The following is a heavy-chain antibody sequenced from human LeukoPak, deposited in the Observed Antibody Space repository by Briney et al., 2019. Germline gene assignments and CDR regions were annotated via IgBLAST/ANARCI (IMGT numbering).Heavy chain of an antibody. J-gene: IGHJ4*02. CDR1: GGTFSSYA. V-gene: IGHV1-69*13. CDR3: ARDFRNDYYDSSGYSG. CDR2: IIPIFGTA. Sequence: GASVKVSCKASGGTFSSYAISWVRQAPGQGLEWMGRIIPIFGTANYAQKFQGRVTITADESTSTAYMELSSLRSEDTAVYYCARDFRNDYYDSSGYSGWGQGTLVTVSS. D-gene: IGHD3-22*01.